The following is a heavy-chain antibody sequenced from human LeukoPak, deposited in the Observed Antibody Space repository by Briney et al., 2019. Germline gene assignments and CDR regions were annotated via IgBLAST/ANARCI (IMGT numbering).Heavy chain of an antibody. V-gene: IGHV3-30*02. D-gene: IGHD3-22*01. CDR1: GFTFSSYG. J-gene: IGHJ3*02. CDR2: IRYDGSNK. CDR3: AKVADYYDCSCSGSAFDI. Sequence: SGGSLRLSCAASGFTFSSYGMHWVRQARAKGLEWVAFIRYDGSNKYYADSVKGRFTISRDNSKNTLYLQMNSLRAEDTAVYYCAKVADYYDCSCSGSAFDIWGQGTMVTVSS.